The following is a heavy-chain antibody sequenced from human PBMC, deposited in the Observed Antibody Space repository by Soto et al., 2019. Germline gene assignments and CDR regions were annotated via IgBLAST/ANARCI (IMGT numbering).Heavy chain of an antibody. V-gene: IGHV4-61*01. CDR2: MYNTGST. CDR3: ARDLWGYCGTDCYPLDV. CDR1: SGSISTTIYS. J-gene: IGHJ6*02. D-gene: IGHD2-21*02. Sequence: AETLSLTCAVSSGSISTTIYSWDWIRQPPGKGLEWIGYMYNTGSTVYNPSFKSRVTISVDTSKNQFSLKLNSVTAADTAVYYYARDLWGYCGTDCYPLDVWGQGTTVTVSS.